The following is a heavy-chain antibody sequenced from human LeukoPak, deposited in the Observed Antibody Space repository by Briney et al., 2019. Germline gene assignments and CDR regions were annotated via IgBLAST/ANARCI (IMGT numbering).Heavy chain of an antibody. V-gene: IGHV3-23*01. D-gene: IGHD2-2*01. CDR2: IYLSGGNT. J-gene: IGHJ4*02. CDR1: GFTFSNYA. CDR3: AKDQGEATVPRRLDF. Sequence: PGGSLRLSCAASGFTFSNYAMSWVRQAPGKGLEWVSTIYLSGGNTYSADSAKGRFTISRDNSRNTLYLQMNNLRAEDTAVYYCAKDQGEATVPRRLDFWGQGTLVTVSS.